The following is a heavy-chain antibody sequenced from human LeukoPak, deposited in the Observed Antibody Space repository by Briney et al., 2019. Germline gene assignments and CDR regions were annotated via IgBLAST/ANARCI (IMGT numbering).Heavy chain of an antibody. CDR3: AKEDGRTFGELFGYFDY. J-gene: IGHJ4*02. V-gene: IGHV3-48*03. CDR2: ISSSSSTI. Sequence: GGSLRLSCAASGFTFSDYEMNWVRQAPGKGLEWVSYISSSSSTIYYADSVKGRFTISRDNAKNSLYLQMNSLRAEDMALYYCAKEDGRTFGELFGYFDYWGQGTLVTVSS. D-gene: IGHD3-10*01. CDR1: GFTFSDYE.